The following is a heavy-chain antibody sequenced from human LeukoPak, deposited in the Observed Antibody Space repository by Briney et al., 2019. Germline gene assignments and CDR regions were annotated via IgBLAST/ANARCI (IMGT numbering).Heavy chain of an antibody. Sequence: GGSLRLSCAASGFTFDDYAMHWVRQTPGKGLEWVSGISWNSGRVDYTDSVKGRFTISRDNAKNSLYLQMNSLRAEDTALYYCAKDISQQNRNWYRFCYWGQGTLVTVSS. V-gene: IGHV3-9*01. D-gene: IGHD6-13*01. CDR3: AKDISQQNRNWYRFCY. J-gene: IGHJ4*02. CDR2: ISWNSGRV. CDR1: GFTFDDYA.